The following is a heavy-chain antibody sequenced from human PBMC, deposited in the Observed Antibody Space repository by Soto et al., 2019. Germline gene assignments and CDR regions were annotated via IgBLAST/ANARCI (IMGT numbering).Heavy chain of an antibody. J-gene: IGHJ6*02. V-gene: IGHV1-8*01. Sequence: ASVKVSCKASGYTFTSYDINWVRQGTGQGLEWMGWMNPNSGNTGYAQKFQGRVTMTRNTSISTAYMELSSLRSEDTAVYYCARGVYSSSWPPFYYYYYGMDVWGQGTTVTVSS. CDR2: MNPNSGNT. CDR3: ARGVYSSSWPPFYYYYYGMDV. D-gene: IGHD6-13*01. CDR1: GYTFTSYD.